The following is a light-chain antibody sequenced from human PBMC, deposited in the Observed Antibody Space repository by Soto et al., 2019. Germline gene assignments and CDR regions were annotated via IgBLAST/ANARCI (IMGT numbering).Light chain of an antibody. V-gene: IGLV2-18*02. J-gene: IGLJ1*01. CDR2: EVT. Sequence: QSALTQPPSVSGSPGQSVTISCTGTSSDVGKYDRVSWYQQPPGTAPKLIIYEVTNRPSGVPARFSGSKSGNTASLTISGLQAEDEAGYYCSSYTSTSRYVFGAGTKLTVL. CDR3: SSYTSTSRYV. CDR1: SSDVGKYDR.